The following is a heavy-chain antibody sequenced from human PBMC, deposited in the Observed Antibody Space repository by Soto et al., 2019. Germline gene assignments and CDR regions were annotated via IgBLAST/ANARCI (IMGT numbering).Heavy chain of an antibody. V-gene: IGHV1-46*01. J-gene: IGHJ4*02. D-gene: IGHD3-22*01. CDR3: ARAGRYYYDSSAYYPDY. CDR2: INPSDGST. Sequence: ASVKVSCKASGYTFTSYYLYWVRQAPGQGLEWMGIINPSDGSTTYAQKFQGRVTMTRDTSTSTLYMELSSLRSEDTAVYYCARAGRYYYDSSAYYPDYWGQGTLVTVSS. CDR1: GYTFTSYY.